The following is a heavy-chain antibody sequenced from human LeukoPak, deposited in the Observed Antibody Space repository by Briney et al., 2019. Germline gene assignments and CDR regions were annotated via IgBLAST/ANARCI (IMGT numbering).Heavy chain of an antibody. Sequence: PGRSLRLSCAASGFTFSSYAMSWVRQAPGKGLEWVAGISGSGGSTYYADSVKGRFTISRDNTKTTLYLQMNSLRAEDTAVYYCAKAGSDRPYSCDYWGQGTLVTVSS. CDR2: ISGSGGST. V-gene: IGHV3-23*01. D-gene: IGHD2-15*01. CDR3: AKAGSDRPYSCDY. CDR1: GFTFSSYA. J-gene: IGHJ4*02.